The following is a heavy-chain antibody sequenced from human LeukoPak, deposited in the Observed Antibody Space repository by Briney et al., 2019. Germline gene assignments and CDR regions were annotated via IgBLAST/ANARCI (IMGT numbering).Heavy chain of an antibody. Sequence: GGSLRLSCAASGFTFSSYAMSWVRQAPGKGLEWVSAISGSGGTTYYADSVKGRFTISRDNSKNTLYLQMNGLRAEDTAVYYCARARDYGDYEYWGQGTLVTVSS. D-gene: IGHD4-17*01. V-gene: IGHV3-23*01. J-gene: IGHJ4*02. CDR3: ARARDYGDYEY. CDR2: ISGSGGTT. CDR1: GFTFSSYA.